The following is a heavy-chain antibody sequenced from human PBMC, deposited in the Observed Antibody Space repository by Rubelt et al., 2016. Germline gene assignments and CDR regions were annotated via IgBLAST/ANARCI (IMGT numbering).Heavy chain of an antibody. CDR1: GYTFNSFG. CDR2: ISTYNGNT. Sequence: QVQLVQSGSEVKKPGASVKVSCKASGYTFNSFGIGWVRQAPGQGLEWMGWISTYNGNTNCAREIHDSVTMTADTVTSTAYMELRGLRSDDTAVDYCAKYSYYNRLDVWGQGTTVTVSS. CDR3: AKYSYYNRLDV. V-gene: IGHV1-18*01. J-gene: IGHJ6*02. D-gene: IGHD3-10*01.